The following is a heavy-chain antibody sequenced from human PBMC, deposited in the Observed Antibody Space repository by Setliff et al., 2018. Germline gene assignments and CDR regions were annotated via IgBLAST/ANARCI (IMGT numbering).Heavy chain of an antibody. CDR2: IIPIFGTA. V-gene: IGHV1-69*05. CDR3: ARVLFHCSSTSCYLDAFDI. Sequence: GASVKVSCKASGGTFSSYAISWVRQAPGQGLEWMGGIIPIFGTANYAQKLQGRVTMTTDTSTSTAYMELRSLRSDDTAVYYCARVLFHCSSTSCYLDAFDIWGQGTMVTVS. J-gene: IGHJ3*02. CDR1: GGTFSSYA. D-gene: IGHD2-2*01.